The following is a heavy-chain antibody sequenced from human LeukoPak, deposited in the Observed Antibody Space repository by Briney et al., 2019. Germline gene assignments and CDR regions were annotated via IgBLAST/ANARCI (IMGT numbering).Heavy chain of an antibody. CDR2: MDQNGAEK. D-gene: IGHD6-13*01. CDR3: ARDHYSSPTFYFDY. Sequence: PGGSLRLSCAASGFTFSHFWMSWVRQAPGKGLEWVANMDQNGAEKFCVDSVKGRFTISRDNSKNTLYLQMNSLRAEDTAVYYCARDHYSSPTFYFDYWGQGTLVTVSS. J-gene: IGHJ4*02. V-gene: IGHV3-7*01. CDR1: GFTFSHFW.